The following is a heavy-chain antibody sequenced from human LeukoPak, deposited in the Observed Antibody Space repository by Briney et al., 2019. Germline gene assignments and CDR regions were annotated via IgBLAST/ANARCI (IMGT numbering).Heavy chain of an antibody. CDR3: AKRPLASRFDYYYYMDV. V-gene: IGHV3-30*18. CDR1: GFTFSSYG. CDR2: ISYDGSNK. J-gene: IGHJ6*03. Sequence: GGSLRLSCATSGFTFSSYGMHWVRQAPGKGLEWVAVISYDGSNKYYADSVKGRFTISRDNSKNTLYLQMNSLRAEDTAVYYCAKRPLASRFDYYYYMDVWGKGATVTVSS. D-gene: IGHD3-16*01.